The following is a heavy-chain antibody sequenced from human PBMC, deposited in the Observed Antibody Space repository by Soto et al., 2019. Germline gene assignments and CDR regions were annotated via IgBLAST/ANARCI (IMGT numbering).Heavy chain of an antibody. CDR2: IIPIFGTA. V-gene: IGHV1-69*01. J-gene: IGHJ5*02. Sequence: QVQLVQSGAEVKQPGSSVKVSCKASGGTFSSYAISWVRQAPGQGLEWMGGIIPIFGTANYAQKFQGRVTITADESTSTAYMELSSLRSEDTSVYYCSSSTRFPSKGIAADGLLCDPWGQGTLVTVSS. CDR1: GGTFSSYA. CDR3: SSSTRFPSKGIAADGLLCDP. D-gene: IGHD6-13*01.